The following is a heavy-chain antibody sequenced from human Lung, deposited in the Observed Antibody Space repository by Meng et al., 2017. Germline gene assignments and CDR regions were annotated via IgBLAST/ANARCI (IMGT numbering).Heavy chain of an antibody. D-gene: IGHD6-19*01. CDR2: IYHSGRT. CDR3: ARRGLWLDPQNFDY. V-gene: IGHV4-4*02. Sequence: VQVKAYGPILAKPCGTLSLTWAVSGGSISSSTRLVLVRQTPVKGLEWIGEIYHSGRTHYNPSLKCRVTISVDKSKNQFSLKLSSVTAADTAVYYCARRGLWLDPQNFDYWGQGTLVTVSS. CDR1: GGSISSSTR. J-gene: IGHJ4*02.